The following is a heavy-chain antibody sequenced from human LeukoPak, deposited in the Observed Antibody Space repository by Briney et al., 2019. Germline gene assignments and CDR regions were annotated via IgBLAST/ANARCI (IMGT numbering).Heavy chain of an antibody. CDR2: INPNSGGT. V-gene: IGHV1-2*06. D-gene: IGHD3-22*01. CDR3: ARDGDRNYDSSGYYLRY. J-gene: IGHJ1*01. CDR1: GFIFTVYY. Sequence: GASVKVSCKASGFIFTVYYIHWVRQAPGQGLEWMGRINPNSGGTNYAQKFQGRVTMTRDTSISTAYMGLSGLRSDDTAIYYCARDGDRNYDSSGYYLRYWGQGTLVAVSS.